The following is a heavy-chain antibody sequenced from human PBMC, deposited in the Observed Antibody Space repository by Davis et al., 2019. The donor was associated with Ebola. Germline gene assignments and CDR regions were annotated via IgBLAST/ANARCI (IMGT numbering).Heavy chain of an antibody. CDR2: IIPTFGTA. V-gene: IGHV1-69*06. J-gene: IGHJ5*02. CDR3: ARSIAVVGMSWFDP. Sequence: SVKVSCKASGGTFSSYAISWVRQAPGQGLEWMGGIIPTFGTANYAQKFQGRVTITADKSTSTAYMELSSLRSEDTAVYYCARSIAVVGMSWFDPWGQGTLVTVSS. CDR1: GGTFSSYA. D-gene: IGHD6-19*01.